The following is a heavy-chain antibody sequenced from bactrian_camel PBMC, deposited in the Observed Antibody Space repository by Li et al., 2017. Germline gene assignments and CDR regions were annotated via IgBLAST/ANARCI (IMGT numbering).Heavy chain of an antibody. Sequence: HVQLVESGGGLVQPGGSLRLSCVASRFTFSNYYMSWVRRPPGKGLEWVSGINGEGSNTQYSDSVKGRFTIARDNRKNTLYLHMNMLKSEDTAMYYCVRGREHDFDYPKEAQGTQVTVS. D-gene: IGHD6*01. J-gene: IGHJ4*01. CDR2: INGEGSNT. V-gene: IGHV3S6*01. CDR1: RFTFSNYY.